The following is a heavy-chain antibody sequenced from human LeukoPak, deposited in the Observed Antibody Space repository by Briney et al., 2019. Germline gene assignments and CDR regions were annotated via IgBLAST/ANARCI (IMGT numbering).Heavy chain of an antibody. CDR3: ARWTRVTSSSLWYFDL. CDR1: GFTFSSYE. Sequence: PGGSLRLSCAASGFTFSSYEMNWVRQAPGKGLDWVSYISNSGSSTYYAGSVKGRLTISRDNAKNSLYLQMNRLRAEDTAVYYCARWTRVTSSSLWYFDLWGRGNLVTVSS. D-gene: IGHD6-6*01. CDR2: ISNSGSST. V-gene: IGHV3-48*03. J-gene: IGHJ2*01.